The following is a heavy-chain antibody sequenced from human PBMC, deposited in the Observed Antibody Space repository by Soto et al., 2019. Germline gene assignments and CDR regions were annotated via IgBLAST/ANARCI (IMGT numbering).Heavy chain of an antibody. Sequence: SETLSLTCTGSSDSISSYYWSWIRQPPGKRLEWIGYISYSGSTDYNPSLKSRVTISGDTSKNQFSLKVSSVTAADTAVYYCARGTSWQLPFDYWGQGTLVTVSS. CDR2: ISYSGST. D-gene: IGHD6-13*01. V-gene: IGHV4-59*01. J-gene: IGHJ4*02. CDR3: ARGTSWQLPFDY. CDR1: SDSISSYY.